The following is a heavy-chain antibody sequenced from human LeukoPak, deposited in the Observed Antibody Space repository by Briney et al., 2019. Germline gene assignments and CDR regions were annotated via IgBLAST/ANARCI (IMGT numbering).Heavy chain of an antibody. J-gene: IGHJ5*02. V-gene: IGHV1-2*02. D-gene: IGHD6-13*01. CDR3: ARDRQLGWFDP. CDR1: GYTFTGNY. Sequence: ASVKVSCKASGYTFTGNYMHWVRQAPGQGLEWMGWINPNSGGTNYAQKFQGRGTMTRATPISTAYMELRRLRSHDTAVYYCARDRQLGWFDPWGQGTLVTVSS. CDR2: INPNSGGT.